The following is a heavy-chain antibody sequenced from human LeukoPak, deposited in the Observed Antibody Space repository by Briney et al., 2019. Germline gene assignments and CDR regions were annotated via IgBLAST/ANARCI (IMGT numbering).Heavy chain of an antibody. Sequence: ASVKVSCKASGYTFTSYDINWVRQATGQGLEWMGWMNPNSGNTGYAQKFQGRVTMTRNTSISTAYMELSSLRSEDTAVYYCAREGGSSPWFDYWGQGTLVTVSS. D-gene: IGHD1-26*01. J-gene: IGHJ4*02. CDR3: AREGGSSPWFDY. CDR1: GYTFTSYD. CDR2: MNPNSGNT. V-gene: IGHV1-8*01.